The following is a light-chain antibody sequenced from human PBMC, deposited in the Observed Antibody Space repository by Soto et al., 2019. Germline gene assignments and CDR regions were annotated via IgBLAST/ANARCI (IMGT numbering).Light chain of an antibody. CDR1: QSVNSIY. J-gene: IGKJ1*01. CDR3: QRYGSSPMT. Sequence: EIVLTQSPGTLSLSPGERATLSCRASQSVNSIYLAWYQQKPGQAPRLLIYGASSKATGIPDRFSGSGSETEFTRSISRLEPEDFAVYYCQRYGSSPMTFGQGTKVEIK. CDR2: GAS. V-gene: IGKV3-20*01.